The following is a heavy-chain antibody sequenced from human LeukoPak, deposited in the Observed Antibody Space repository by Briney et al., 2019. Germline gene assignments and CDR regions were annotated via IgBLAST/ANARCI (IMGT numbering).Heavy chain of an antibody. Sequence: PSETLSLTCAVYGGSFSGYYWSWIRQPPGKGLEWIGEINHSGSTNYNPSLKSRVTISVDTSKNQFSLKLSSVTAADTAVYYCARGVGARALFDYWGQGTLVTVSS. V-gene: IGHV4-34*01. CDR2: INHSGST. CDR1: GGSFSGYY. CDR3: ARGVGARALFDY. J-gene: IGHJ4*02. D-gene: IGHD1-26*01.